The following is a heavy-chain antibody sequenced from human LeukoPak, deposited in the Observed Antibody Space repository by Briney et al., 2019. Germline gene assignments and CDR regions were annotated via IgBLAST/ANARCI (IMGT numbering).Heavy chain of an antibody. J-gene: IGHJ4*02. V-gene: IGHV3-48*02. D-gene: IGHD1-26*01. CDR3: ASSGSYRFDY. CDR1: GFIFSNYG. Sequence: GGSLRLSCAASGFIFSNYGMNWVRQAPGKGLEWVSHITASGTAMFYADSVKGRFTISRDNAKNSLYLQMNSLRDEDTAVYYCASSGSYRFDYWGQGTLVTVSS. CDR2: ITASGTAM.